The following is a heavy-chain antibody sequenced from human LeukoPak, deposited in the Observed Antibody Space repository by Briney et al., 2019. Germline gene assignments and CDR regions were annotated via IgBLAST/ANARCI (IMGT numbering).Heavy chain of an antibody. CDR1: GFTFSSYG. D-gene: IGHD3-16*02. J-gene: IGHJ3*02. Sequence: HPGGSLRLSCAASGFTFSSYGMHWVRQAPGKGLEWVAFIRYDGSNKYYADSVKGRFTISRDNSKNTLHLQMNSLRAEDTAVYYCAKGGYDYVWGSYRWGNAFDIWGQGTMVTVSS. CDR2: IRYDGSNK. CDR3: AKGGYDYVWGSYRWGNAFDI. V-gene: IGHV3-30*02.